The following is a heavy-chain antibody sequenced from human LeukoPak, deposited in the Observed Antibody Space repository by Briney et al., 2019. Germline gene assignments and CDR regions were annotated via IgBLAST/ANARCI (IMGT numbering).Heavy chain of an antibody. V-gene: IGHV1-2*04. J-gene: IGHJ4*02. CDR3: ARVSHEGVVDY. D-gene: IGHD3-10*01. CDR1: GYTFTGYY. CDR2: INPNSGGT. Sequence: ASVKVSCKASGYTFTGYYMHWVRQAPGQGLEWMGCINPNSGGTNYAQKFQGWVTMTRDTSNSTAYMELSRLRSDDTAVYYCARVSHEGVVDYWGQGTLVTVSS.